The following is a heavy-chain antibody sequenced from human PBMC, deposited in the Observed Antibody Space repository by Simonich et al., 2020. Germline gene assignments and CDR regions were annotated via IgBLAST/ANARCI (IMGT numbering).Heavy chain of an antibody. CDR3: AKDSGYCSGGSCYYFDY. Sequence: EVQLVESGGGLVQPGRSLRLSCAASGFTFDDYAMRWVRGALRKDLGWVSGSNWNSGDKVYADSVNGRFTISRNNAKNSLYLQMNSLRAEDTALYYCAKDSGYCSGGSCYYFDYWGQGTLVTVSS. V-gene: IGHV3-9*01. CDR1: GFTFDDYA. J-gene: IGHJ4*02. D-gene: IGHD2-15*01. CDR2: SNWNSGDK.